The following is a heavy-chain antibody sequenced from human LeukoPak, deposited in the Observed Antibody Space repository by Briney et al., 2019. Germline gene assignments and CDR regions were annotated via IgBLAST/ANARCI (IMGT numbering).Heavy chain of an antibody. D-gene: IGHD4-17*01. V-gene: IGHV1-8*02. CDR1: GGTFSSYA. CDR2: MNPNSGNT. J-gene: IGHJ4*02. Sequence: ASVKVSCKASGGTFSSYAISWVRQAPGQGLEWMGWMNPNSGNTGYAQKFQGRVTMTRNTSISTAYMELSSLRSEDTAVYYCARRGDYGYWGQGTLVTVSS. CDR3: ARRGDYGY.